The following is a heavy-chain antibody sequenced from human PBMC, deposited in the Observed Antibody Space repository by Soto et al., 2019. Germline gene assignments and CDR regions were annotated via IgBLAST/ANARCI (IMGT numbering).Heavy chain of an antibody. V-gene: IGHV3-23*01. CDR3: AKRVLYSSSWVALDI. J-gene: IGHJ3*02. Sequence: EVQLLESGGGLVQPGGSLRLSCAASGFTFSNYGMNWVRQAPGKGLEWVSAISDDGYNKYYADSVKGRFTISRDNPKSTLYLYMNNMRAGDTAVYYCAKRVLYSSSWVALDIWGQGTTVTVSS. CDR2: ISDDGYNK. CDR1: GFTFSNYG. D-gene: IGHD6-13*01.